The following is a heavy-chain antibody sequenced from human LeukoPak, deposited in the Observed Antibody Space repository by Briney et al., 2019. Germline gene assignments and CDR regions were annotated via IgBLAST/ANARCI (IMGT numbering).Heavy chain of an antibody. CDR1: GGSISSGGYY. CDR3: AKGGYTTGGYWYLDL. D-gene: IGHD4-17*01. CDR2: IYYSGST. V-gene: IGHV4-31*03. J-gene: IGHJ2*01. Sequence: SQTLSLTCTVSGGSISSGGYYWSWIRQHPGKGLEWIGYIYYSGSTYYNPSLKSRVTISVDTSKNQFSLNLNSMTAADTAVYYCAKGGYTTGGYWYLDLWGRGTLVTVSS.